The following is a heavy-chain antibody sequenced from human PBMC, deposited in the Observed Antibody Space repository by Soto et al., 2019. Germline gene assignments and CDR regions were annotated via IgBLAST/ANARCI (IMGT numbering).Heavy chain of an antibody. V-gene: IGHV3-73*01. D-gene: IGHD5-12*01. Sequence: GGSLRLSCAASGFTFSGSAMHWVRQASGKGLEWVGRIRSKANSYATAYAASVKGRFTISRDDSKNTAYLQMNSLKTEDTAVYYCTRGYSGYDSTFDYWGQGTLVTVSS. CDR1: GFTFSGSA. J-gene: IGHJ4*02. CDR2: IRSKANSYAT. CDR3: TRGYSGYDSTFDY.